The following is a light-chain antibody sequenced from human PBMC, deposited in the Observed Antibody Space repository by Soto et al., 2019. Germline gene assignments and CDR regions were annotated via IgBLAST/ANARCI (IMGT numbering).Light chain of an antibody. CDR1: QNVNSRY. V-gene: IGKV3-20*01. CDR3: QQYGSSPIT. J-gene: IGKJ5*01. Sequence: EIVLTQSPGTLSLSPGERATLSCRASQNVNSRYLAWYQQKPGQAPRLLIYGASSRATGIPDRFSGSGSGTDFTLTISRLEPEDFAVYYCQQYGSSPITFGQGTRLEIK. CDR2: GAS.